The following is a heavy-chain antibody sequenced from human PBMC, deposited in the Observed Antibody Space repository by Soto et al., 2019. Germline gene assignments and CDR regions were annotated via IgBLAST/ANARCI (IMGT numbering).Heavy chain of an antibody. CDR3: ARDILTGVANFDY. CDR1: GFTFSSYG. D-gene: IGHD3-9*01. Sequence: QVQLVESGGGVVQPGRSLRLSCAASGFTFSSYGMHWVRQAPGKGLEWVAVIWYDGSNKYYADSVKGRFTISRDNSKNTLSLQVNSLRAEDTAVYYCARDILTGVANFDYWGQGTLVTVSS. CDR2: IWYDGSNK. J-gene: IGHJ4*02. V-gene: IGHV3-33*01.